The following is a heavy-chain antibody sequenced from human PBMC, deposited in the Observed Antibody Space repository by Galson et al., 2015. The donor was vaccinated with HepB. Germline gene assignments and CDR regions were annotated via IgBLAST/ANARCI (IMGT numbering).Heavy chain of an antibody. CDR1: GFTVKNHY. J-gene: IGHJ3*02. CDR3: ARDVSLSCSDPSCYSDAFDI. Sequence: SLRLSCAASGFTVKNHYMSWVRQAPGKGLEWVSVIYSGGNTYYADSVKGRFTISRDNSKNTLYLQMNSLRAEDTAMYYCARDVSLSCSDPSCYSDAFDIWGQGTMVTLSS. V-gene: IGHV3-66*01. D-gene: IGHD2-15*01. CDR2: IYSGGNT.